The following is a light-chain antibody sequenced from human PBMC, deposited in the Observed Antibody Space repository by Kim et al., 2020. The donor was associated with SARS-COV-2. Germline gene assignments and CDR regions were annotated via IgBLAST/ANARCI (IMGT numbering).Light chain of an antibody. V-gene: IGLV3-19*01. Sequence: VALGQTVRITCQGDSLRIYYATGYQQKPGQAPKVVIYGKDNRPSGVPDRFSGSSSGNTAYLTITGTQAGDEADYYCNSRDSNDYVVFGGGTKVTVL. CDR1: SLRIYY. CDR2: GKD. J-gene: IGLJ2*01. CDR3: NSRDSNDYVV.